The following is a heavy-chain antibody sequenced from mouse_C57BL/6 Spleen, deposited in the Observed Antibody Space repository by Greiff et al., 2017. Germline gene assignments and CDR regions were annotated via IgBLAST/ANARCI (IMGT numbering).Heavy chain of an antibody. V-gene: IGHV1-82*01. CDR1: GYAFSSSW. CDR2: IYPGDGDT. Sequence: VQRVESGPELVKPGASVKISCKASGYAFSSSWMNWVKQRPGKGLEWIGRIYPGDGDTNYNGKFKGKATLTADKPSSTAYMQLSSLTSEDSAVYCGARNYGSSSAWFAYWGQGTLVTVSA. J-gene: IGHJ3*01. D-gene: IGHD1-1*01. CDR3: ARNYGSSSAWFAY.